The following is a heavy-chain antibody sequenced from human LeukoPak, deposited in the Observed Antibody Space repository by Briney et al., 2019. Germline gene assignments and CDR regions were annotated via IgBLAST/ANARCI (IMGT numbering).Heavy chain of an antibody. D-gene: IGHD2-2*01. J-gene: IGHJ4*02. CDR2: IYTSGST. CDR3: ARLSADSSSSRGFDY. V-gene: IGHV4-4*07. CDR1: GASISSYY. Sequence: SETLSLTCTVSGASISSYYCTWIRPPAGNGPDWIGRIYTSGSTNYNPSLKSRVAMSVDTSKNQFSLKLSSVTAADTAVYYCARLSADSSSSRGFDYWGQGTLVTVSS.